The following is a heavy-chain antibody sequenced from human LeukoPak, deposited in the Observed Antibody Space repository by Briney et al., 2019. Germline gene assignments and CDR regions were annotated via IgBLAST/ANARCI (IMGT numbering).Heavy chain of an antibody. CDR3: ARGASRSFDS. J-gene: IGHJ4*02. V-gene: IGHV1-8*01. Sequence: ASVKVSCKASGYTFTSYDIEWVRQATGQGLEWMGRMNPNSGNTGYAQKFQGRVTMTRNTSISTAYMELSSLTSEDTAVYFCARGASRSFDSWGQGTLVTVSS. CDR1: GYTFTSYD. CDR2: MNPNSGNT.